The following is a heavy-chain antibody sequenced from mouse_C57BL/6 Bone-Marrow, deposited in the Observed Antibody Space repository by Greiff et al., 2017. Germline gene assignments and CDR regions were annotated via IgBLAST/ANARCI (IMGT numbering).Heavy chain of an antibody. CDR2: IDPSDSYT. Sequence: VQLQQPGAELVKPGASVKLSCKASGYTFTSYWMQWVKQRPGQGLEWIGEIDPSDSYTNYNQKFTGKATLTVDTSSSTAYMQLSSLTSEDSAVYYCARDDGYVYWYFDVWGTGTTVTVSA. J-gene: IGHJ1*03. D-gene: IGHD2-3*01. CDR1: GYTFTSYW. V-gene: IGHV1-50*01. CDR3: ARDDGYVYWYFDV.